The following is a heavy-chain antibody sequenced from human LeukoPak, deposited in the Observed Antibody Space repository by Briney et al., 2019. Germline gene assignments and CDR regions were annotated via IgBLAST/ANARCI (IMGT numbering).Heavy chain of an antibody. V-gene: IGHV4-34*01. J-gene: IGHJ4*02. Sequence: SETLSLTCAVYGGSFSGYYWSWIRQPPGKGLEWIGEINHSGSTNYNPSLKSRVTISVDTSKNQFSLKLSSVTAADTAVYYCARAPRWRIDYWGQGTLVTVSS. CDR2: INHSGST. CDR1: GGSFSGYY. CDR3: ARAPRWRIDY. D-gene: IGHD5-24*01.